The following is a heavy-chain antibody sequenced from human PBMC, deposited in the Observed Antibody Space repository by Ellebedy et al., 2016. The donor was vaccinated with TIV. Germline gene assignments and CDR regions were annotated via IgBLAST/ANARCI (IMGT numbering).Heavy chain of an antibody. J-gene: IGHJ4*02. D-gene: IGHD3-10*01. CDR1: GGTFGRYT. V-gene: IGHV1-18*04. Sequence: ASVKVSCKASGGTFGRYTISWVRQAPGQGLEWMGWISAHTGDTEFAQRVQGRVTLTTDSSTSTAYMELRSLRSDDTAVYYCARDMVQGMVARYLWFDYWGQGTLVTVSS. CDR2: ISAHTGDT. CDR3: ARDMVQGMVARYLWFDY.